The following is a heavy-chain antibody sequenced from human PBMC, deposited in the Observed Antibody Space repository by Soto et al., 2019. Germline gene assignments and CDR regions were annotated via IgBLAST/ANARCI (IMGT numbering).Heavy chain of an antibody. Sequence: SVKVSCKASGGTFSSYAISWVRQAPGQGLEWMGGIIPIFGTANYAQKFQGRVTITADESTSTAYMELSSLRSEDTAVYYCARDPKYRAAAGPFDYWGQGTLVTVSS. J-gene: IGHJ4*02. CDR3: ARDPKYRAAAGPFDY. D-gene: IGHD6-13*01. V-gene: IGHV1-69*13. CDR2: IIPIFGTA. CDR1: GGTFSSYA.